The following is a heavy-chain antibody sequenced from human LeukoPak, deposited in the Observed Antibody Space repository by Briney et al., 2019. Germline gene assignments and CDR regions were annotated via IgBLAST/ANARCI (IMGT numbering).Heavy chain of an antibody. CDR3: ARDSQYYYDSSGYKF. J-gene: IGHJ3*01. CDR2: ISSSSSYI. V-gene: IGHV3-21*01. Sequence: PGGSLRLSCAASGFTFSSYSMNWVRQAPGKGLEWVSSISSSSSYISYADSVKGRFTISRDNAKNSLYLQMNSLRAEDTAVYYCARDSQYYYDSSGYKFWGQGTMVTVSS. D-gene: IGHD3-22*01. CDR1: GFTFSSYS.